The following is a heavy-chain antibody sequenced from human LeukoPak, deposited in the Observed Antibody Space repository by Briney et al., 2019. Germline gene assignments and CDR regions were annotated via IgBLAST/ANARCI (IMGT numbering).Heavy chain of an antibody. Sequence: QPGRSLRLSCAASGFTFSSYAMHWVRQAPGKGLEWVAVISYDGSNKYYADSVKGRFTISRDNSKNTLYQQMNSLRAEDTAVYYCARDGSAYCGGDCYSHFFDYWGQGTLVTVSS. D-gene: IGHD2-21*02. J-gene: IGHJ4*02. CDR1: GFTFSSYA. CDR3: ARDGSAYCGGDCYSHFFDY. V-gene: IGHV3-30-3*01. CDR2: ISYDGSNK.